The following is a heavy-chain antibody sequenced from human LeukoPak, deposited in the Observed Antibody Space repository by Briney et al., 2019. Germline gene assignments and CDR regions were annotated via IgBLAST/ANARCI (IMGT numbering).Heavy chain of an antibody. CDR1: GGSISSYY. D-gene: IGHD2-2*01. V-gene: IGHV4-59*08. CDR3: ARQGGCSSTSCLNNWFDP. CDR2: IYYSGST. Sequence: KPSETLSLTCTVSGGSISSYYWSWIRQPPGKGLEWIGYIYYSGSTNYNPSLKSRVTITVDTSKNQVSLKPSSVTAADTAVYYCARQGGCSSTSCLNNWFDPWGRGTLVTVSS. J-gene: IGHJ5*02.